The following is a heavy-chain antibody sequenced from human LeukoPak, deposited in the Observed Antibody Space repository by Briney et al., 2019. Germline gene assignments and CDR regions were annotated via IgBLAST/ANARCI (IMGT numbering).Heavy chain of an antibody. Sequence: PGGSLRLSCAASGFTFSSYWMSWVRQAPGKGLEWVSAISGSGGSTYYADSVKGRFTISRDNSKNTLYLQMNSLRAEDTAVYYCAKLYYYDSSGYSDWGQGTLVTVSS. V-gene: IGHV3-23*01. CDR2: ISGSGGST. J-gene: IGHJ4*02. CDR3: AKLYYYDSSGYSD. CDR1: GFTFSSYW. D-gene: IGHD3-22*01.